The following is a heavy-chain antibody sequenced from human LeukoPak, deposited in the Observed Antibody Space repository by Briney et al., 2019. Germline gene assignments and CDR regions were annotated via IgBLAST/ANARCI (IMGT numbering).Heavy chain of an antibody. D-gene: IGHD1-26*01. J-gene: IGHJ3*02. CDR3: AKSGSYAGRRAFDI. CDR2: ISGSGGST. CDR1: GFTFSSYA. Sequence: AGSLSLSCAASGFTFSSYAMSWVRQAPGKGLEWVSAISGSGGSTYYADSVKGRFTISRDNSKNTLYLQMNSLRAEDTAVYYCAKSGSYAGRRAFDIWGKGPMVTVSS. V-gene: IGHV3-23*01.